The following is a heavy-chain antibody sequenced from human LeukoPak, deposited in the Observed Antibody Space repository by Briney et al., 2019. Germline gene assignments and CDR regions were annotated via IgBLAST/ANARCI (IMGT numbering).Heavy chain of an antibody. CDR1: GFTFSSYA. CDR2: ISGSGGST. V-gene: IGHV3-23*01. Sequence: GGSLRLSCAASGFTFSSYAMTWVRQAPGKGLEWVSTISGSGGSTYYADSVKGRFTISRDNSKNTLYLQMNSLRAEDTAVYYCAKGGSSGVGATLSDFDHWGQGTLVTVSS. CDR3: AKGGSSGVGATLSDFDH. J-gene: IGHJ4*02. D-gene: IGHD1-26*01.